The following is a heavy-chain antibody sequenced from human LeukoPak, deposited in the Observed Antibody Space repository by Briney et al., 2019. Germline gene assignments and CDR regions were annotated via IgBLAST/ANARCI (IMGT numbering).Heavy chain of an antibody. Sequence: GSLRLSCAASGFTFSDYYMSWIRQPPGKGLEWIGEINHSGSTNYNPSLKSRVTISVDTSKNQFSLKLSSVTAADTAVYYCARLGRGAHNWFDPWGQGTLVTVSS. J-gene: IGHJ5*02. CDR3: ARLGRGAHNWFDP. CDR1: GFTFSDYY. CDR2: INHSGST. V-gene: IGHV4-34*01.